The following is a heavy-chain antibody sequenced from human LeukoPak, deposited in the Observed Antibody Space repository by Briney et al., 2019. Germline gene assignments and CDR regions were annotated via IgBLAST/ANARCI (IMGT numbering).Heavy chain of an antibody. J-gene: IGHJ6*02. Sequence: PSETLSLTCTVSGGSISSYYWSWIRQPPGKGLEWIGYIYYSGSTNYNPSPKSRVTISVDTSKNQFSPKLSSVTAADTAVYYCARESLDYYDSSGYPKRGAYYYYYYGMDVWGQGTTVTVSS. V-gene: IGHV4-59*01. CDR3: ARESLDYYDSSGYPKRGAYYYYYYGMDV. D-gene: IGHD3-22*01. CDR1: GGSISSYY. CDR2: IYYSGST.